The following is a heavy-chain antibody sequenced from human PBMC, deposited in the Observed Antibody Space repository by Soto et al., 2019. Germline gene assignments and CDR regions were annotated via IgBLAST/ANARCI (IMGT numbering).Heavy chain of an antibody. CDR3: ARANPIFGGPFYYYGMDV. D-gene: IGHD3-3*01. Sequence: GGSLRLSCAASGFTFSDHYMDWVRQAPGKGLEWVGRTRNKANSYTTEYAASVKGRFTISRDDSKNSLYLQMNSLKTEDTAVYYCARANPIFGGPFYYYGMDVWGQGTTVTVSS. J-gene: IGHJ6*02. CDR2: TRNKANSYTT. CDR1: GFTFSDHY. V-gene: IGHV3-72*01.